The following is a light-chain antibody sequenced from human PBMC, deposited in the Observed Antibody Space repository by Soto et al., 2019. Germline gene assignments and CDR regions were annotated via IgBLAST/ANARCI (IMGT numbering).Light chain of an antibody. CDR2: GVS. J-gene: IGKJ1*01. Sequence: IVMTQSPATLSVSPGERATLSCRASQSISSNLAWYQQKPGQAPRLLIYGVSSRATGVPARFSGSGSGTEFTLTISSLESEDFAVYFCQQYGDRPRTFGQGTKVDI. V-gene: IGKV3-15*01. CDR1: QSISSN. CDR3: QQYGDRPRT.